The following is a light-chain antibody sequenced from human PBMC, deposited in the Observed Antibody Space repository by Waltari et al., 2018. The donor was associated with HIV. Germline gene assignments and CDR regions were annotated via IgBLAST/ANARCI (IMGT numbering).Light chain of an antibody. Sequence: QSALNQPASVSRSPGQSITISCTGASSDDGGYKYVSWYQKHPGKAPKLMFYEVSNRPSGVSKRFSGSKSGTTASLTISGPRAEDEADYYCSSYTGSSSVVFGGGTKLTVL. J-gene: IGLJ3*02. CDR1: SSDDGGYKY. CDR2: EVS. CDR3: SSYTGSSSVV. V-gene: IGLV2-14*01.